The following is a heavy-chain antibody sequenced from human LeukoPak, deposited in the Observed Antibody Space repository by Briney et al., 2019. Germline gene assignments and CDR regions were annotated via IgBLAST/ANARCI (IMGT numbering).Heavy chain of an antibody. CDR1: GGSISSSNW. V-gene: IGHV4-4*02. Sequence: SGTLSLTCAVYGGSISSSNWWSWVRQPPGKGLEWIGELYHSGSTNYNPSLKSRVTISVDTSKNQFSLKLSSVTAADTAVYYCARDHAIYCSSTSCYNRFDYWGQGTLVTVSS. J-gene: IGHJ4*02. CDR2: LYHSGST. CDR3: ARDHAIYCSSTSCYNRFDY. D-gene: IGHD2-2*02.